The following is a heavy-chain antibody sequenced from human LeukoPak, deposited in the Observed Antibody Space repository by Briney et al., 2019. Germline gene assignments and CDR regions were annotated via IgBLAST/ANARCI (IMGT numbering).Heavy chain of an antibody. V-gene: IGHV1-2*02. CDR2: INPNSGGT. J-gene: IGHJ6*03. D-gene: IGHD2-15*01. CDR3: ARDAPGYCSGGSCYLYYYYYYMDV. Sequence: ASVKASCKASGYTFTGYYMHWVRQAPGQGLEWMGWINPNSGGTNYAQKFQGRVTMTRDTSISTAYMELSRLRSDDTAVYYCARDAPGYCSGGSCYLYYYYYYMDVWGKGTTVTVSS. CDR1: GYTFTGYY.